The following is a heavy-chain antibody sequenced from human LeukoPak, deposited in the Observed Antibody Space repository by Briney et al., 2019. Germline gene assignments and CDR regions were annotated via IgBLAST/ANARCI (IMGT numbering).Heavy chain of an antibody. D-gene: IGHD6-19*01. CDR2: IWYDGSNK. Sequence: PGGSLRLSCAASGFTFSSYGMHWVRQAPGKGLEWVAVIWYDGSNKYYADSVKGRFTISRDNSKNTLYLQMNSLRAEDTAVYYCARDGRYSSGHYYFDYWGQGTLVTVSS. CDR1: GFTFSSYG. J-gene: IGHJ4*02. V-gene: IGHV3-33*08. CDR3: ARDGRYSSGHYYFDY.